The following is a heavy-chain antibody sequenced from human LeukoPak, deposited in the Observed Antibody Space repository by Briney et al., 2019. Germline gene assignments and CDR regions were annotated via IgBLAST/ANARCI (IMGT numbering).Heavy chain of an antibody. J-gene: IGHJ4*02. CDR1: GVSITIYY. D-gene: IGHD5-24*01. CDR2: VYGGST. V-gene: IGHV4-59*08. Sequence: SETLSLTCNVSGVSITIYYWSWIRQTPGKGLEWIGYVYGGSTVYNPSLESRVTMSIDASKNQLSLKLNSVTAADTAVYFCARHTPGYNYFDFWGQGTLVAVSS. CDR3: ARHTPGYNYFDF.